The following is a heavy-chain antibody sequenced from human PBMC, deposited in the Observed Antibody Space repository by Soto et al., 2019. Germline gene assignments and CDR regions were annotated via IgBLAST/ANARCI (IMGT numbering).Heavy chain of an antibody. CDR1: GFTFSSYA. J-gene: IGHJ5*02. D-gene: IGHD6-6*01. CDR2: ISYDGSNK. Sequence: QVQLVESGGGVVQPGRSLRLSCAASGFTFSSYAMHWVRQAPGKGLEWVAVISYDGSNKYYADSVKGRFTISRDNSKNTLYLEMNSLRAEDTAVYYCARDRSFLTWGQGTLVTVSS. V-gene: IGHV3-30-3*01. CDR3: ARDRSFLT.